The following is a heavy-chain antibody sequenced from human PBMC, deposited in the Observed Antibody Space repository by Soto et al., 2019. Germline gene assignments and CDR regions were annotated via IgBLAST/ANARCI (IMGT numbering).Heavy chain of an antibody. CDR1: GYMFVTYG. D-gene: IGHD3-10*01. Sequence: ASVKVSCKTSGYMFVTYGISWVRQAPGQGLEWMGWISTYNGNTKFAQKFQGRVTMSTDTSTNTAYMEVRGLESDDTAVYYCARSPIWRGELIRHYFDFWGQGTLVTVSS. V-gene: IGHV1-18*04. CDR2: ISTYNGNT. CDR3: ARSPIWRGELIRHYFDF. J-gene: IGHJ4*01.